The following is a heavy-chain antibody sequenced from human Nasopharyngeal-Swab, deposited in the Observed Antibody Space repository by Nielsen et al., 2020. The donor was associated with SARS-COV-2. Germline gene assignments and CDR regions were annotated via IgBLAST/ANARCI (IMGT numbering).Heavy chain of an antibody. CDR3: VRDGYFDWSFGY. CDR1: GFTFTDYL. J-gene: IGHJ4*02. V-gene: IGHV3-21*01. CDR2: ISTTSDYI. Sequence: GGSLRLSCAASGFTFTDYLMNWVRQAPGKGLEWVSSISTTSDYIYYADSVKGRFTISRDNARNSLHLQMHSLRAEDTAVYYCVRDGYFDWSFGYWGQGTLVTVSS. D-gene: IGHD3-9*01.